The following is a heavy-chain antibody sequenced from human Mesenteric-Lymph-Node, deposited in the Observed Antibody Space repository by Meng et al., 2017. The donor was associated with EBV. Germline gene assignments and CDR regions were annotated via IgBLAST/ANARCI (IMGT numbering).Heavy chain of an antibody. CDR3: ARRPHFGDVLDY. CDR2: NYWDYDE. D-gene: IGHD3-10*01. J-gene: IGHJ4*02. V-gene: IGHV2-5*02. CDR1: CFSLSLSGVG. Sequence: GPTRWHPTHSRALACPFPCFSLSLSGVGVDWIRQPPGKALELLAVNYWDYDEQYSPSLKSRLTITKDTAKDQVVLKMTDLDRVDTASFYCARRPHFGDVLDYWGQGTLVTVSS.